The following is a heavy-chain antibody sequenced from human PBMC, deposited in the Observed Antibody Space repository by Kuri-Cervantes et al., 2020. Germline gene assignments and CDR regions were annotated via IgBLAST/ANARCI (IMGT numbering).Heavy chain of an antibody. J-gene: IGHJ4*02. CDR1: GFTFSSYS. CDR3: AREMYSSSPFDY. Sequence: GGSLRLSCAASGFTFSSYSMNWVRQAPEKGLEWVSSISRSSSNTYYADSVKGRFTISRDNSKNTLYLQMNSLRAEDTAVYYCAREMYSSSPFDYWGQGTLVTVSS. D-gene: IGHD6-13*01. V-gene: IGHV3-21*01. CDR2: ISRSSSNT.